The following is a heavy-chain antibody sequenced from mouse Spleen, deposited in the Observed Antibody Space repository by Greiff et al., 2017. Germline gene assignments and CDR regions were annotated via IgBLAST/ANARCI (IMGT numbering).Heavy chain of an antibody. CDR1: GYTFTSYW. V-gene: IGHV1-69*02. Sequence: QVQLKQSGPELVKPGASVKISCKASGYTFTSYWMHWVKQRPGQGLEWIGEIDPSDSYTNYNQKFKGKATLTVDKSSSTAYMQLSSLTSEDSAVYYCASLITTVVAKGENYFDYWGQGTTLTVSS. CDR3: ASLITTVVAKGENYFDY. D-gene: IGHD1-1*01. CDR2: IDPSDSYT. J-gene: IGHJ2*01.